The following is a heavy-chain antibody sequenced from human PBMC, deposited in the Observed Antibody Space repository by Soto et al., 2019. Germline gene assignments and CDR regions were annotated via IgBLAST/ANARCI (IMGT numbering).Heavy chain of an antibody. CDR2: ISASGGST. V-gene: IGHV3-23*01. CDR3: AKGQNSGTYRFYFDY. D-gene: IGHD1-26*01. CDR1: GITLSSYA. Sequence: PVGALRLSCAASGITLSSYAMSWVRQAPGKGPEWVSGISASGGSTSYADSVKGRFTISRDNSKNTLYLQMNSLRADDTAVYHCAKGQNSGTYRFYFDYWGQGALVTAPQ. J-gene: IGHJ4*02.